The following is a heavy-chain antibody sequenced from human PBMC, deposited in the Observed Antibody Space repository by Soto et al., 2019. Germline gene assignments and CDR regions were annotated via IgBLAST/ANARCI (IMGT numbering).Heavy chain of an antibody. Sequence: QVQLVQSGAEVKKPGSSVKVSCKASGGTFSSYTISWVRQAPGQGLEWMGRIIPILGIANYAQKFQGRVTITAEKATSTAYMGLSSLRSEXTXVXXXXXXXXXXXXXXMDVWGQGTTVTVSS. CDR3: XXXXXXXXXXXMDV. V-gene: IGHV1-69*02. CDR1: GGTFSSYT. J-gene: IGHJ6*02. CDR2: IIPILGIA.